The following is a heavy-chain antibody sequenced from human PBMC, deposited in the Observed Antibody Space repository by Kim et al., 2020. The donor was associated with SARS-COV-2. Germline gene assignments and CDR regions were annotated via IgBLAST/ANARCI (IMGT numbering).Heavy chain of an antibody. CDR1: GGTFSSYA. D-gene: IGHD3-10*01. V-gene: IGHV1-69*13. CDR3: ARGRYYGLGGYIGRVSTYNWFDR. CDR2: IIPIFGTA. J-gene: IGHJ5*02. Sequence: SVKVSCKASGGTFSSYAISWVRQAPGQGLAWMGGIIPIFGTANYAQKFQGRVTITADESTSTAYMELSSLRSEDTAVYYCARGRYYGLGGYIGRVSTYNWFDRWSQGTLVTVTS.